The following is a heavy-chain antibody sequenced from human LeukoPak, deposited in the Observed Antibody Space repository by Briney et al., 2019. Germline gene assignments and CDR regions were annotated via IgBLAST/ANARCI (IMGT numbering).Heavy chain of an antibody. D-gene: IGHD2-8*01. V-gene: IGHV3-30*04. J-gene: IGHJ6*02. CDR1: GFTFSSYA. CDR2: ISYDGSNK. Sequence: GGSLRLSCAASGFTFSSYAMHWVRQAPGKGLEWVAVISYDGSNKYYADSVKGRFTISRDNSKNTPYLQMNSLRAEDTAVYYCAKDGYCTNGVYYYYYYYGMDVWGQGTTVTVSS. CDR3: AKDGYCTNGVYYYYYYYGMDV.